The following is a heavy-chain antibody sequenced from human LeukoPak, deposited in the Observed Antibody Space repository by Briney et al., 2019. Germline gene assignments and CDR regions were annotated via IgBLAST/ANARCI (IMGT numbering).Heavy chain of an antibody. CDR2: ISGSGGNT. J-gene: IGHJ5*02. D-gene: IGHD6-13*01. V-gene: IGHV3-23*01. CDR1: GFTFSSYA. CDR3: AKGLTSSSWFSWFDP. Sequence: QPGGSLRLSCAASGFTFSSYAMSWVRQAPGKGLEWVSGISGSGGNTYYADSVKGRFTISRDNSKNTLYLQMNSLRAEDTAVYYCAKGLTSSSWFSWFDPWGQGTLVTVSS.